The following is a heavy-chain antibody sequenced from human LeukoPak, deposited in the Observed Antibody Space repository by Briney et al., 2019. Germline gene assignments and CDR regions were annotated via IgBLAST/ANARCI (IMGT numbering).Heavy chain of an antibody. J-gene: IGHJ3*02. CDR1: GFTFSSYA. CDR3: AKDRLDGTAFDI. Sequence: GGSLRLSCAASGFTFSSYAMSWVRQAPGKGLEWVSAISGSGGSTYYADSVKGRFTISRDNSKNTLYQQMNSLRAEDTAVYYCAKDRLDGTAFDIWGQGTMVTVSS. D-gene: IGHD1-26*01. V-gene: IGHV3-23*01. CDR2: ISGSGGST.